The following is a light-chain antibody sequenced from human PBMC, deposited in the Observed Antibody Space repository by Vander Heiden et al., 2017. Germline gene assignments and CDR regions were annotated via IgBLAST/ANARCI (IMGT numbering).Light chain of an antibody. J-gene: IGKJ1*01. CDR3: QQYYNSST. CDR2: KTS. V-gene: IGKV1-5*03. CDR1: QSISGW. Sequence: DIQMTRSPATLPASVGDRVTITCRASQSISGWLAWYQQKPGKAPKLLLYKTSSLGSGVPSRFSGSGSGTEFTLTISRLQPDDFATYHCQQYYNSSTFGQGTRVEIK.